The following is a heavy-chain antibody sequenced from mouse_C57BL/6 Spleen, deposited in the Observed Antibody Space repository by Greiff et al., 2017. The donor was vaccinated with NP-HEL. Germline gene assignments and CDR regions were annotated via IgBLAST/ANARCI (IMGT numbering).Heavy chain of an antibody. CDR1: GYTFTSYG. CDR3: ARGYGSSYGAWFAY. Sequence: VQLQQSGAELARPGASVKLSCKASGYTFTSYGISWVKQRTGQGLEWIGEIYPRSGNTYYNEKFKGKATLTADKSSSTAYMELRSLTSEDSAVYFCARGYGSSYGAWFAYWGQGTLVTVSA. V-gene: IGHV1-81*01. CDR2: IYPRSGNT. D-gene: IGHD1-1*01. J-gene: IGHJ3*01.